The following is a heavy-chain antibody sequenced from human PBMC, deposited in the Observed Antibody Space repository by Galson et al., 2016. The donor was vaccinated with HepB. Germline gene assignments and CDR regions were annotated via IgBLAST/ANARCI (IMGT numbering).Heavy chain of an antibody. V-gene: IGHV1-2*02. CDR1: GYTFTGYH. CDR2: INPNSGGT. Sequence: SVKVSCKASGYTFTGYHIHWARQAPGQGLEWVGWINPNSGGTNYAQKFQGRVTMTTDTSTSTAYMELGSLTSDDTAVYYCARGARPLTAVMHRRGHLDRWGQGTLVTVSS. CDR3: ARGARPLTAVMHRRGHLDR. D-gene: IGHD4-17*01. J-gene: IGHJ5*02.